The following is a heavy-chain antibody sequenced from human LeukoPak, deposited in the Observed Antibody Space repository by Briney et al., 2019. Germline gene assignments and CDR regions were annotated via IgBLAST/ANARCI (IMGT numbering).Heavy chain of an antibody. CDR2: INWNGGST. CDR3: ARGPSYGSGSYSPFDY. Sequence: GGSLRLSCAASGFTFSRAWMNWVRQAPGRGLEWVSGINWNGGSTGYADSVKGRFTISRDNAKNSLYLQMNSLRAEDTALYYCARGPSYGSGSYSPFDYWGQGTLVTVSS. CDR1: GFTFSRAW. D-gene: IGHD3-10*01. V-gene: IGHV3-20*04. J-gene: IGHJ4*02.